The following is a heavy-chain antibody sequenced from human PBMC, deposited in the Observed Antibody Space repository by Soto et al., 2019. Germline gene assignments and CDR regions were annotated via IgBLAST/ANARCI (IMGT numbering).Heavy chain of an antibody. J-gene: IGHJ5*02. CDR3: AADGSPWFGELLPEGINWFDP. D-gene: IGHD3-10*01. CDR2: IVVGSGDT. V-gene: IGHV1-58*01. CDR1: GFTFTSSA. Sequence: SVKVSCKASGFTFTSSAVQWVRQARGQRLEWIGWIVVGSGDTNYAQKFQERVTITRDMSTSTAYMELSSLRSEDTAVYYCAADGSPWFGELLPEGINWFDPWSQGTLVTVS.